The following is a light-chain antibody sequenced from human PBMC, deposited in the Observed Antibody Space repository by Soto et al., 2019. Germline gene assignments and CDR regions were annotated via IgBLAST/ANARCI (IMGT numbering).Light chain of an antibody. Sequence: DIQMTQSPSTLSASVGDRVTITCRASQSISSWLAWYQQKPGKAPKLLIYDASSLESGVPSRFSGSGSGTEFTLTISSLQPDDFASYYCQQYNIYSWTFGQGTKVEI. V-gene: IGKV1-5*01. J-gene: IGKJ1*01. CDR1: QSISSW. CDR2: DAS. CDR3: QQYNIYSWT.